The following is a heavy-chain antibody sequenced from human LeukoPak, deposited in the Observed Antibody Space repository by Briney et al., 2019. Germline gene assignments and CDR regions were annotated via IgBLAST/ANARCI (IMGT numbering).Heavy chain of an antibody. CDR2: INWNGGST. J-gene: IGHJ6*03. V-gene: IGHV3-20*04. D-gene: IGHD3-9*01. CDR1: GFTFDDYG. CDR3: ARGGITISLSYNYMDV. Sequence: GGSLRLSCAASGFTFDDYGMSWVRQAPGKGLEWVSGINWNGGSTGYADSVKGRFTISRDNAKNSLYLQMSSLRAEDTALYYCARGGITISLSYNYMDVWGKGTTVTVSS.